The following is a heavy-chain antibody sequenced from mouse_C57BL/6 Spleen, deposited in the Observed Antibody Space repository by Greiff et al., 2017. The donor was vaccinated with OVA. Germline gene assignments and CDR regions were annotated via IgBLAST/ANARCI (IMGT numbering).Heavy chain of an antibody. V-gene: IGHV3-6*01. CDR1: GYSITSGYY. J-gene: IGHJ4*01. CDR2: ISYDGSN. Sequence: ESGPGLVKPSQSLSLTCSVTGYSITSGYYWNWIRQFPGNKLEWMGYISYDGSNNYNPSLKNRISITRDTSKNQFFLKLNSVTTEDTATYYCARDRYYYGSRAMDYWGQGTSVTVSS. D-gene: IGHD1-1*01. CDR3: ARDRYYYGSRAMDY.